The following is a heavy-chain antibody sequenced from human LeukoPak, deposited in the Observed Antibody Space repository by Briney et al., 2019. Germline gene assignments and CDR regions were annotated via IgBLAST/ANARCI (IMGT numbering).Heavy chain of an antibody. CDR1: GGSFSVYY. CDR2: INHSGST. V-gene: IGHV4-34*01. D-gene: IGHD6-6*01. J-gene: IGHJ4*02. CDR3: ARGNSSSSGRYFDY. Sequence: PSETLSLTCAVYGGSFSVYYWSWIRQPPGKGLEWIGEINHSGSTNYNPSLKSRVTISVDTSKNQFSLKLSSVTAADTAVYYCARGNSSSSGRYFDYWGQGTLVTVSS.